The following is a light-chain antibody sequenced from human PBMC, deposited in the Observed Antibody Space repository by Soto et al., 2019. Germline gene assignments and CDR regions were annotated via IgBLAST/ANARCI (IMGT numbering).Light chain of an antibody. CDR1: QSVSSS. V-gene: IGKV3-11*01. Sequence: EILLTQSPATLSLSPGERATFPARASQSVSSSLAWYQQKRGQAPSLLIYDASYRATGIPARFSGSGSGTDFTLTISALVPEDFAVYYCQQCSMGFTFGRGTKVDIK. J-gene: IGKJ3*01. CDR3: QQCSMGFT. CDR2: DAS.